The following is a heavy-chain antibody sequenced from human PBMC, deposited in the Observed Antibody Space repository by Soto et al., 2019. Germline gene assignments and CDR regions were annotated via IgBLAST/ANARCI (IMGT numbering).Heavy chain of an antibody. CDR1: GGSISSGDYY. V-gene: IGHV4-30-4*01. CDR2: IYYSGST. Sequence: QVQLQESGPGLVKPSQTLSLTCTVSGGSISSGDYYWSWIRQPPGKGLEWIGYIYYSGSTYYNPSLKSRVTISVDTSKNQFSLKLSSVTAADTAVYYCARDETRGIAAAGAFDIWGQGTMVTVSS. D-gene: IGHD6-13*01. CDR3: ARDETRGIAAAGAFDI. J-gene: IGHJ3*02.